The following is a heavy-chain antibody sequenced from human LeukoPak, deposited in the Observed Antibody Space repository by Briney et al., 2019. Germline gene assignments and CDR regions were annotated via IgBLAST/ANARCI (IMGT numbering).Heavy chain of an antibody. Sequence: PGGSLRLSCAASGFTFSSYSMNWVRQAPGKGLEWVSSISSSSSYIYYADSVKGRFTISRDNAKNSLYLQMNSLRAEDTAAYYCAREWREGWFDPWGQGTLVTVSS. CDR3: AREWREGWFDP. V-gene: IGHV3-21*01. CDR2: ISSSSSYI. D-gene: IGHD1-26*01. J-gene: IGHJ5*02. CDR1: GFTFSSYS.